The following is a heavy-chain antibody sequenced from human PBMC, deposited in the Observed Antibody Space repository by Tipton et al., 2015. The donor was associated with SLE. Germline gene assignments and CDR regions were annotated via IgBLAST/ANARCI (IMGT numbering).Heavy chain of an antibody. CDR3: ARGTYSSGWFYYYYGMDV. V-gene: IGHV1-69*01. CDR2: IIPIFGTA. Sequence: QLVQSGAEVKKPGSSVKISCKASGGTFSSYAISWVRQAPGQGLEWMGGIIPIFGTANYAQKFQGRVTLTADESTSTAYMELSSLRSEDTAVYYCARGTYSSGWFYYYYGMDVWGQGTTVTVSS. CDR1: GGTFSSYA. J-gene: IGHJ6*02. D-gene: IGHD6-19*01.